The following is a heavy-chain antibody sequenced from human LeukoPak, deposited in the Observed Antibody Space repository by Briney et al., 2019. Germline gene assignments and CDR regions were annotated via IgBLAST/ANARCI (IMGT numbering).Heavy chain of an antibody. CDR1: GVSISSYY. CDR3: ARGLIDGSSGYLDYYYYIDV. Sequence: KASETLSLTCTVSGVSISSYYWRWLRQPPGKGLEWIGYIYYSGSTNYNPSLKSRVTISVDKSKNQFSLKLSSVTAADTAVYYCARGLIDGSSGYLDYYYYIDVWGKGTTVTVSS. CDR2: IYYSGST. V-gene: IGHV4-59*01. D-gene: IGHD3-22*01. J-gene: IGHJ6*03.